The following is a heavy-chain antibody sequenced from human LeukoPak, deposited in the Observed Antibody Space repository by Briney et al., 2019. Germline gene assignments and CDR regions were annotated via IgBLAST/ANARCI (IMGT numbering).Heavy chain of an antibody. CDR1: GFTFSNAW. V-gene: IGHV3-74*03. D-gene: IGHD2/OR15-2a*01. Sequence: PGGSLRLSCAASGFTFSNAWMHWVRQAPGKGLVWVSRVTSDGSSITYAESVKGRFTISRDNAKNTLYLQMNSLRAEDTAVYYCVKDWFHATDYWGQGTPVTVSS. J-gene: IGHJ4*02. CDR3: VKDWFHATDY. CDR2: VTSDGSSI.